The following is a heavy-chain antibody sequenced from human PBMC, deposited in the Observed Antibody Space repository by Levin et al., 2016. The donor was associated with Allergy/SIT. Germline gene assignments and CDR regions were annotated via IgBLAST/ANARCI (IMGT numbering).Heavy chain of an antibody. CDR1: GDSISTSY. J-gene: IGHJ4*02. CDR3: TKGPPFDH. V-gene: IGHV4-59*01. Sequence: SETLSLTCTVSGDSISTSYWSWVRQPPGKGLEWIAYIYNSEATNYNSSLKGRVAISFDTSKNQFSMNLRSVTAADTAVYYCTKGPPFDHWGQGILVTVSS. CDR2: IYNSEAT.